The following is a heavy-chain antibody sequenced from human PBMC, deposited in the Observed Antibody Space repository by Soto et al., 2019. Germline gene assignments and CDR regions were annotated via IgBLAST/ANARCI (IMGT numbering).Heavy chain of an antibody. CDR2: ISSSGSTI. Sequence: GGSLRLSCAASGFTFSSYEMNWVRQAPGKGLEWVSYISSSGSTIYYADSVKGRFTISRDNAKNSLYLQMNSLRAEDTAVYYCARGRTRLYYYYGMDVWGQGTTVTVSS. CDR3: ARGRTRLYYYYGMDV. D-gene: IGHD3-10*01. CDR1: GFTFSSYE. J-gene: IGHJ6*02. V-gene: IGHV3-48*03.